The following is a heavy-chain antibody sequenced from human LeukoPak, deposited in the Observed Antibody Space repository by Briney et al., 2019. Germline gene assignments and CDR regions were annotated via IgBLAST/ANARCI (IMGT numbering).Heavy chain of an antibody. J-gene: IGHJ4*02. V-gene: IGHV3-53*01. CDR2: IYSGGST. D-gene: IGHD2-2*03. CDR3: ARVDIVMYGFDY. Sequence: GGSLRLSCVASGFTVSSNYMSWVRQAPGKGLEWVSVIYSGGSTYYADSVKGRFTISRDNSKNTLYLQMNSLRAEDTAVYYCARVDIVMYGFDYWGQGTLVTVSS. CDR1: GFTVSSNY.